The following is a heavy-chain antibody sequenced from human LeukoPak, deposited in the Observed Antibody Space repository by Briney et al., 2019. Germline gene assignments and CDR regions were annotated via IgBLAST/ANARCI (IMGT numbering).Heavy chain of an antibody. CDR1: GGSISGYY. D-gene: IGHD5-12*01. V-gene: IGHV4-59*01. CDR3: ARLPSRGRFDP. J-gene: IGHJ5*02. CDR2: IYYSGST. Sequence: SETLSLTCTVSGGSISGYYWSWIRQPPGKGLEWIGYIYYSGSTNYNPSLKSRVTISVDTSKNQFSLKLSSVTAADTAVYYCARLPSRGRFDPWGQGTLVTVFS.